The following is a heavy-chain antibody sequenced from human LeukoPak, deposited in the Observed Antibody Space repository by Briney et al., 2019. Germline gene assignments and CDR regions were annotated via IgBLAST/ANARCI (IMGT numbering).Heavy chain of an antibody. CDR2: INHSGST. CDR3: ARTRSIAAAGGEYFQH. J-gene: IGHJ1*01. D-gene: IGHD6-13*01. CDR1: GGSFSGYY. V-gene: IGHV4-34*01. Sequence: SETLSLTCAVYGGSFSGYYWSWIRQPPGKGLEWIGEINHSGSTNYNPSLKSRVTILVDTSKNQFSLKLSSVTAADTAVYYCARTRSIAAAGGEYFQHWGQGTLVTVSS.